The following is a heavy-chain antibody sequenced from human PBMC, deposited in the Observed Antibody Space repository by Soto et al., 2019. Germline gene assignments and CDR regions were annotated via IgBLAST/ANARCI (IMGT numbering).Heavy chain of an antibody. CDR1: GFTFSTYA. CDR2: ISGSGSST. D-gene: IGHD4-4*01. CDR3: AKHPYSDYYYIMDV. J-gene: IGHJ6*02. V-gene: IGHV3-23*01. Sequence: EVPLLESGGGLVQPGGSLRLSCAASGFTFSTYAMNWVRQAPGKGLEWVSTISGSGSSTYYADSVKGRFTISRDNSKNTLYLQMNSLRVEDTALYYCAKHPYSDYYYIMDVWGQGTTVTVSS.